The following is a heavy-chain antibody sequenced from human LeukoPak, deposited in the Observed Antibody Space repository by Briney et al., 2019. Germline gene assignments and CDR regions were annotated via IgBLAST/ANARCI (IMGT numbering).Heavy chain of an antibody. CDR2: IYYSGST. CDR1: GGSISSGDYY. D-gene: IGHD4-23*01. CDR3: ARAYTVVTLGAFDI. J-gene: IGHJ3*02. Sequence: SETLSLTCTVSGGSISSGDYYWSWIRQPPGKGLEWIGYIYYSGSTYYNPSLKSRVTISVDTSKNQFSLKLSSVTAADTAVYYCARAYTVVTLGAFDIWGQGTMVTVSS. V-gene: IGHV4-30-4*08.